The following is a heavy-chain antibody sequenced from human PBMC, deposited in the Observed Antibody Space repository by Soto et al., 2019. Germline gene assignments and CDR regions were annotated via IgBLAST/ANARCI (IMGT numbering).Heavy chain of an antibody. CDR1: SGSISSSNW. J-gene: IGHJ4*02. Sequence: PSETLSLTCAVSSGSISSSNWWSWVRQPPGKGLEWIGEIYHSGSTNYNPSLKSRVTISVDKSKNQFSLKLSSVTAADTAVYYCASRVVVPAARLSCSYDSSGQATLVTVSS. CDR2: IYHSGST. CDR3: ASRVVVPAARLSCSYDS. V-gene: IGHV4-4*02. D-gene: IGHD2-2*01.